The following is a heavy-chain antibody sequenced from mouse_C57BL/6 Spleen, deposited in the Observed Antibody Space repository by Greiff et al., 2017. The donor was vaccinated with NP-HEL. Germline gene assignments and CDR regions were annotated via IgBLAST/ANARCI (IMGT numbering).Heavy chain of an antibody. Sequence: VQLQQSGAELVRPGALVTLSCKASGYTFTDYEMHWVKQTPVHGLEWIGAIDPETGGTAYNQKFKGKAILTADKSSSTAYMELRSLTSEDSAVYYCTRRGLYAMDYWGQGTSVTVSS. J-gene: IGHJ4*01. CDR3: TRRGLYAMDY. CDR1: GYTFTDYE. V-gene: IGHV1-15*01. CDR2: IDPETGGT.